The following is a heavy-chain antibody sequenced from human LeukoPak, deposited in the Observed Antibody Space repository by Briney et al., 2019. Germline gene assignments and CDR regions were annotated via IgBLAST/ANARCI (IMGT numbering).Heavy chain of an antibody. CDR2: ISYDGSNK. Sequence: LPGTSLRLSCAASGFTFRSYAMHWVRQAPGKGLEWVAVISYDGSNKYYLDSVKGRFTISRDDSKNTLYLQMNSLRAEDTAVYYCARESRDTYYYDSSGYLGYWGQGTLVTVSS. V-gene: IGHV3-30-3*01. D-gene: IGHD3-22*01. CDR1: GFTFRSYA. CDR3: ARESRDTYYYDSSGYLGY. J-gene: IGHJ4*02.